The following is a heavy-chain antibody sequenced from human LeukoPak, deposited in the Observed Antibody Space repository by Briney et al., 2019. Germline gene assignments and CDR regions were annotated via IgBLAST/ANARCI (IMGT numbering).Heavy chain of an antibody. CDR2: IYSGGST. CDR1: GFTVSSNY. V-gene: IGHV3-53*04. Sequence: PGGSLRLSCAASGFTVSSNYMSWVRQAPGKGLEWVSVIYSGGSTYYTDSVKGGFTISRHKSKNTLYLQMNSLRAEDTAVYYCASETYYYDSSGYLIYWGQGTLVTVSS. J-gene: IGHJ4*02. D-gene: IGHD3-22*01. CDR3: ASETYYYDSSGYLIY.